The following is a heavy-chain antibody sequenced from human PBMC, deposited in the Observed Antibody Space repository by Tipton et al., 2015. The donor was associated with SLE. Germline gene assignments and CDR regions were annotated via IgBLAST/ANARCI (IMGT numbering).Heavy chain of an antibody. V-gene: IGHV4-4*07. CDR3: ARGPHGFDI. CDR2: VYTSGST. CDR1: GGSISNYY. J-gene: IGHJ3*02. Sequence: TLSLTCNVSGGSISNYYWSWIRQPAGEGLEWIGRVYTSGSTNYNPSLKSRVTMSVDTSKKQFSLQLSSVTAEDTAVYYCARGPHGFDIWGQGTMVTVSS.